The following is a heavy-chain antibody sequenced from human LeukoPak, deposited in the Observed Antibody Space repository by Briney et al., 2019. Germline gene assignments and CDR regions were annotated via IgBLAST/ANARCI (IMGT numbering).Heavy chain of an antibody. CDR2: IRSKVYGETT. D-gene: IGHD3-16*01. CDR3: TRNVRAGGIDY. CDR1: GFSFTNNY. V-gene: IGHV3-49*04. Sequence: GGSLRLSCAVSGFSFTNNYMSWVRQAPGKGLEWVGLIRSKVYGETTEYAASVKGRFTISRDDSKSIAYLQMSSLKTEDTAVYYCTRNVRAGGIDYWGQGTLVTVSS. J-gene: IGHJ4*02.